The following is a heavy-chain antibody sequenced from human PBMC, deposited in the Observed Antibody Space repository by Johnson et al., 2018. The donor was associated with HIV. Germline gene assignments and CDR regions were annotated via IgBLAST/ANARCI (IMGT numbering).Heavy chain of an antibody. Sequence: QVQLVESGGGVVQPGRSLRLSCAASGFTFSSYAMHWVRQAPGKGLEWVAVISYDGSNKYYADSVKGRLTISRDNSKNTLYLQMSSLRAEDTAMYYCGRDMSSRWGMGDACDIWGQGTMVTVSS. CDR2: ISYDGSNK. V-gene: IGHV3-30*04. CDR1: GFTFSSYA. CDR3: GRDMSSRWGMGDACDI. D-gene: IGHD6-13*01. J-gene: IGHJ3*02.